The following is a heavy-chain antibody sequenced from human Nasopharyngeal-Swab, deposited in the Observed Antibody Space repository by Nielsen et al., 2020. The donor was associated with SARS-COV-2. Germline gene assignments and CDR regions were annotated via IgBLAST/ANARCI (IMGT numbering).Heavy chain of an antibody. D-gene: IGHD4/OR15-4a*01. V-gene: IGHV5-51*01. CDR2: IYPGDSTP. Sequence: GGSLRLSCQGSGYYFSTYWIGWVRQMPGRGLEWMGIIYPGDSTPRYRPSFQGQVTISADKSSTAYLQWSSLKASDTAMYFCAKLYGGYVDYWGQGTLVTVSS. CDR1: GYYFSTYW. J-gene: IGHJ4*02. CDR3: AKLYGGYVDY.